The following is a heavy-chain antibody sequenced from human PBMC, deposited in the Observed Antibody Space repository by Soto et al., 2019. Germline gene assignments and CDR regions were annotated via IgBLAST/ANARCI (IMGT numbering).Heavy chain of an antibody. CDR2: INPNSDRT. CDR3: TRDLGMDV. J-gene: IGHJ6*02. CDR1: GYTFTSHH. Sequence: QVQLVQSGAEVKKPGASVKVSCKASGYTFTSHHIHWVRQAPGQGFEWMGIINPNSDRTSYAQKFQGRVTMTRDTSRTTVYMELSSLRSEDTAVYYCTRDLGMDVWGQGTMVTASS. V-gene: IGHV1-46*03. D-gene: IGHD1-26*01.